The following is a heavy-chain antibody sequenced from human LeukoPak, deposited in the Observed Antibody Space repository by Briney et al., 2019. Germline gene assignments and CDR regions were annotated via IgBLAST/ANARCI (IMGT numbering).Heavy chain of an antibody. CDR3: ALTMVRGAIDFDY. CDR1: GFTFSSYE. Sequence: GGSLRLSXAASGFTFSSYEMNWVRQPPGKGLEWVSYISSSGSTIYYADSVKGRFTISRDNAKNSLYLQMNSLRAEDTAVYYCALTMVRGAIDFDYWGQGTLVTVSS. CDR2: ISSSGSTI. D-gene: IGHD3-10*01. J-gene: IGHJ4*02. V-gene: IGHV3-48*03.